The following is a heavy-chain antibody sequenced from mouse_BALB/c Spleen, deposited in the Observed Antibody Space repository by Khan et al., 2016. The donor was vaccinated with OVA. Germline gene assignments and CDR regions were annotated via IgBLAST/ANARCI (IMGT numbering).Heavy chain of an antibody. CDR3: VRSRYYYGSAYEGLAY. D-gene: IGHD1-1*01. CDR2: ISPNSDGS. J-gene: IGHJ3*01. V-gene: IGHV1S136*01. Sequence: EVQLQQSGPELVKPGASVKMSCKASGYTFTSYVMHWVKQKPGQGLEWIGYISPNSDGSKYNEKFRGKATLTSDKSSSTAYMELSSLTSEDSAVYYCVRSRYYYGSAYEGLAYWGQGTLVTVSA. CDR1: GYTFTSYV.